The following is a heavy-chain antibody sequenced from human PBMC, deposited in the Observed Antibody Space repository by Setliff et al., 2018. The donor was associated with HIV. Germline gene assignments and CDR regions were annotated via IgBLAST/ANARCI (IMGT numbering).Heavy chain of an antibody. Sequence: ASVKVSCKASGYSLTSYSINWVRQAPGQGLEWMGCINCNAGNPTYAHGFTGRFVFSVDTPVSTAYLRIFNLKAEDTAVYYCTRDHTPPPNYDFWSGQLDLRNIFYYMDVWGTGSPVTSP. CDR2: INCNAGNP. CDR3: TRDHTPPPNYDFWSGQLDLRNIFYYMDV. V-gene: IGHV7-4-1*01. CDR1: GYSLTSYS. D-gene: IGHD3-3*01. J-gene: IGHJ6*03.